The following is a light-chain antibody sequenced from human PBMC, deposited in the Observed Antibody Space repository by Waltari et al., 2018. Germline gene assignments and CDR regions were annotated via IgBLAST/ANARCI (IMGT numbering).Light chain of an antibody. Sequence: DVVMTQSPLSLPVTLGQPASISCRSTQSLVHSDGNTYLHWFQQRPGQSPRRLICNVSNRESGVPDRLSGSGSGTDFTLKISRVEAEDVGVYYCMQHTSWPHTFGQGTKLEIK. CDR1: QSLVHSDGNTY. CDR3: MQHTSWPHT. J-gene: IGKJ2*01. CDR2: NVS. V-gene: IGKV2-30*02.